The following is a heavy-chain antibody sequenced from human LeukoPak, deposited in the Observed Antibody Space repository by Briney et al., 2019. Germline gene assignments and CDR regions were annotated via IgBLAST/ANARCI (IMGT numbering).Heavy chain of an antibody. D-gene: IGHD3-10*01. CDR1: GYTFTSYG. CDR2: ISAYNGNT. CDR3: ARDKGSMVRGVIITEGVSVPFDY. J-gene: IGHJ4*02. V-gene: IGHV1-18*01. Sequence: ASVKVPCKASGYTFTSYGISWVRQAPGQGLEWMGWISAYNGNTNYAQKLQGRVTMTTDTSTSTAYMELRSLRSDDTAVYYCARDKGSMVRGVIITEGVSVPFDYWGQGTLVTVSS.